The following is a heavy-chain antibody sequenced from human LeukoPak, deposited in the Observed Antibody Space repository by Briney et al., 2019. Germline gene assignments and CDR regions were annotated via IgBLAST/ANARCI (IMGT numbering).Heavy chain of an antibody. Sequence: AGGSLRLSSAGSGFTFCSYDMSWVRQAPGKGLEWVLDLSGSGGSTYYADSVKGRFTISTDNTKNKMYLQMNSLRAEATAVYYCAKGGANWNDVYPRFDYWGQGTLVTVSS. V-gene: IGHV3-23*01. CDR2: LSGSGGST. CDR1: GFTFCSYD. CDR3: AKGGANWNDVYPRFDY. J-gene: IGHJ4*02. D-gene: IGHD1-1*01.